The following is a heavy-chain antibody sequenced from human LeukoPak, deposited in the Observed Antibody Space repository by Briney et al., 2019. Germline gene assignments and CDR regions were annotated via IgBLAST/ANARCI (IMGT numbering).Heavy chain of an antibody. J-gene: IGHJ4*02. CDR2: IDPSDSYA. V-gene: IGHV5-10-1*01. CDR3: ARIEGSTFDY. CDR1: GYSFTSYW. Sequence: LGESLKISCKGSGYSFTSYWIYWVRQMPGKGLEWMGRIDPSDSYANYSPSFQGHVTISADKSISTAYLQWSSLKASDTAMYYCARIEGSTFDYWGQGTLVTVSS.